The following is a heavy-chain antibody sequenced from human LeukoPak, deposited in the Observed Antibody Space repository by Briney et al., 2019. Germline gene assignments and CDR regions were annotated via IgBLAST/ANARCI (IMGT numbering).Heavy chain of an antibody. V-gene: IGHV4-4*07. CDR3: ARDSSEYQLPTGGFLTY. CDR2: IYASGST. CDR1: GGSIRSQY. Sequence: PSETLSLTCTVSGGSIRSQYWSWIRQPAGRGLEWLGRIYASGSTNYSPSLKSRVTMSLDTSKNQFSLKLSSVTAADTAVYFCARDSSEYQLPTGGFLTYWGQGALVTVSS. J-gene: IGHJ4*02. D-gene: IGHD2-2*01.